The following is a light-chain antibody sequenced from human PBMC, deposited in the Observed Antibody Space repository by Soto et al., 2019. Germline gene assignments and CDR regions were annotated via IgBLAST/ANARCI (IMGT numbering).Light chain of an antibody. V-gene: IGKV3-11*01. CDR3: QHRGKWPRT. CDR2: GAS. CDR1: QSVSSS. Sequence: EIVLTQSPATLSLSPGERATLSCRASQSVSSSLAWYQQKPGQAPRLLIYGASNMATGIPARFSGSGSGTDFSLTISSLESEDFAVYYCQHRGKWPRTFGQGTKLEIK. J-gene: IGKJ2*01.